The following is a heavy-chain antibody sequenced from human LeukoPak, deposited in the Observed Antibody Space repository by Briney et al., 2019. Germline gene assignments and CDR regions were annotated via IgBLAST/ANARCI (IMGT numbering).Heavy chain of an antibody. CDR3: ARVIAAAGHYFDY. J-gene: IGHJ4*02. CDR2: IYSGGST. D-gene: IGHD6-13*01. V-gene: IGHV3-53*01. Sequence: GGSLRLSCAASGFTVSSNYMSWVRQAPGKGLEWVSVIYSGGSTYYADSVKGRFTISRDNSKNTLYLQMNSLRAEDTAVYYCARVIAAAGHYFDYWGQGTLVTVSS. CDR1: GFTVSSNY.